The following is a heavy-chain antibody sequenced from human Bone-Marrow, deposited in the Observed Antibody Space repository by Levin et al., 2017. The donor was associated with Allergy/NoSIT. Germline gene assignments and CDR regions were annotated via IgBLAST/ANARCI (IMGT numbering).Heavy chain of an antibody. CDR1: GFTFYNYN. D-gene: IGHD2-15*01. J-gene: IGHJ4*02. CDR3: ARDPMTCSGGGCYHFDY. Sequence: GSLRLSCSASGFTFYNYNMHWVRQTPGKGLEWVSFISVTGSYIYYADSVKGRFTISRANTKNSLSLQMNSLRAEDTAVYYCARDPMTCSGGGCYHFDYWGRGALVTVSS. CDR2: ISVTGSYI. V-gene: IGHV3-21*01.